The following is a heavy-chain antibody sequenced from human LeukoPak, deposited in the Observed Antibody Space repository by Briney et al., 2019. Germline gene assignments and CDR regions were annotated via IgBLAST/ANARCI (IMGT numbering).Heavy chain of an antibody. CDR3: AREGYCSGGSCYFYYYYYYGMDV. CDR2: IKQDGSEK. Sequence: PGGSLRLSCAASGFTFSSYAMSWVRQAPGKGLEWVANIKQDGSEKYYVDSVKGRFTISRDNAKNSLYLQMNSLRAEDTAVYYCAREGYCSGGSCYFYYYYYYGMDVWGQGTTVTVSS. CDR1: GFTFSSYA. J-gene: IGHJ6*02. V-gene: IGHV3-7*01. D-gene: IGHD2-15*01.